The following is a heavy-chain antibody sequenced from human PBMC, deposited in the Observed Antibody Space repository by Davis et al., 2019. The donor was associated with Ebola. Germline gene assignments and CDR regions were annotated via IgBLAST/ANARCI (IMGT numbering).Heavy chain of an antibody. CDR2: IDPSDSYT. D-gene: IGHD3-9*01. Sequence: GESLKISCKGSGYSFTSYWISWVRQMPGKGLEWMGRIDPSDSYTDYSPSFQGHVTISADKSISTAYLQWSSLKASDTAMYYCARLRYYDILTRSFGMDVSGQGTAVTVTS. CDR1: GYSFTSYW. V-gene: IGHV5-10-1*01. CDR3: ARLRYYDILTRSFGMDV. J-gene: IGHJ6*02.